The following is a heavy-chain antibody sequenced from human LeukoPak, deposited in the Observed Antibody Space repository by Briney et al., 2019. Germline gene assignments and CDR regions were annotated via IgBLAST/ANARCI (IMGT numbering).Heavy chain of an antibody. J-gene: IGHJ3*02. Sequence: GGSLRLSCAASGFTFSNAWMSWVRQAPGKGLEWVGRIKSKTYGGTTDYAAPVKGRFTISRDNSKNTLYLQMNSLRAEDTAVYYCARDGDFWSAQGAFDIWGQGTMVTVSS. CDR1: GFTFSNAW. CDR2: IKSKTYGGTT. V-gene: IGHV3-15*01. CDR3: ARDGDFWSAQGAFDI. D-gene: IGHD3-3*01.